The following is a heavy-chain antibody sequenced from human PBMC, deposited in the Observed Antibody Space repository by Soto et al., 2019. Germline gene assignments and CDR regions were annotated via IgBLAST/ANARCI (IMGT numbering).Heavy chain of an antibody. D-gene: IGHD6-19*01. CDR1: GFSLSTSGVA. CDR3: ANTFGSGWYQAHFDY. J-gene: IGHJ4*02. Sequence: SGPTLVNPTHTLTLTCTFSGFSLSTSGVAVGWIRQPPGKALEWVALICWNDEKLYRPSLKSRLTITKDTSKNQVVLTMTNMDPVDTATYYCANTFGSGWYQAHFDYWGQGTLVTVSS. V-gene: IGHV2-5*01. CDR2: ICWNDEK.